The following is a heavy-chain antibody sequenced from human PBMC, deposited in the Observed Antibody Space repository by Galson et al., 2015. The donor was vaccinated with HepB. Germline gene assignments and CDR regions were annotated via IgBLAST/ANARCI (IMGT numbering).Heavy chain of an antibody. D-gene: IGHD1-26*01. Sequence: SLRLSCAASGFAFSSYSMNWVRQAPGKGLEWVSSMDSSGNYIYYADSLRGRFTISRDNAENSLYLQMNSLRAEDTAVYYCARSILRARHSDYWGQGTLLTVSS. V-gene: IGHV3-21*01. J-gene: IGHJ4*02. CDR1: GFAFSSYS. CDR2: MDSSGNYI. CDR3: ARSILRARHSDY.